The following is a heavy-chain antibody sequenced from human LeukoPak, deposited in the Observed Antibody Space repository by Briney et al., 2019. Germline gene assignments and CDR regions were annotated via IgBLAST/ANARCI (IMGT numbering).Heavy chain of an antibody. CDR2: ISGSGGTT. J-gene: IGHJ2*01. V-gene: IGHV3-23*01. CDR1: RLTFSSYF. Sequence: GGSLRLSCAASRLTFSSYFMSWVRQAPGKGLEWVSVISGSGGTTYYAVSVKGRFTISRDNSKNTLYLQMNSLRAEDTAVYYCAKVVPGGWWYFDLWGRGTLVTVSS. CDR3: AKVVPGGWWYFDL. D-gene: IGHD6-19*01.